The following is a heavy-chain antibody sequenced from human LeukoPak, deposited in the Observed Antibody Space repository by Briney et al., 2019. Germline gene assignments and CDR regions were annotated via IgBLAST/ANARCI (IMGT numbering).Heavy chain of an antibody. J-gene: IGHJ3*02. Sequence: PSETLSLTCTVSGGSISSGSYYWGWIRQPPGRGLEWIGSMSYSGSTYYNPSLKSRVTISVDTSNDQFSLKLSSVTAADTAVYFCARQGPYCDGDCYRDAFNIWGQGTMVTVSS. CDR3: ARQGPYCDGDCYRDAFNI. CDR2: MSYSGST. D-gene: IGHD2-21*01. CDR1: GGSISSGSYY. V-gene: IGHV4-39*01.